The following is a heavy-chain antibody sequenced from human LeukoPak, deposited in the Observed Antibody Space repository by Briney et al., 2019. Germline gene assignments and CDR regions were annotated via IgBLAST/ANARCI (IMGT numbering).Heavy chain of an antibody. CDR2: IYYSGST. J-gene: IGHJ5*02. CDR1: GGSISSYY. CDR3: ARTPYYDFWSGYYTGAWFDP. D-gene: IGHD3-3*01. V-gene: IGHV4-59*01. Sequence: SETLSLTCTVSGGSISSYYWSWIRQPPGKGLEWIGYIYYSGSTNYNPSLKSRVTISVDTSKNQFSLKLSSVTAADTAVYYCARTPYYDFWSGYYTGAWFDPWGQGTLVTVSS.